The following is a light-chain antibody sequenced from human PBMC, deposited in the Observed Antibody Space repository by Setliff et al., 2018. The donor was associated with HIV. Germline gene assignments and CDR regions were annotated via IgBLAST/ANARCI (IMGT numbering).Light chain of an antibody. CDR3: QQYGSSPPQT. V-gene: IGKV3-20*01. Sequence: EIVLTQSPGTLSLSPGERATLSCRASQSVSSSYLAWYQQKPGQAPRLLIYGASSRATGIPDRFSGSGPGTDFTLTISRLEPEDFAVYYCQQYGSSPPQTFGPGTKVDIK. J-gene: IGKJ3*01. CDR1: QSVSSSY. CDR2: GAS.